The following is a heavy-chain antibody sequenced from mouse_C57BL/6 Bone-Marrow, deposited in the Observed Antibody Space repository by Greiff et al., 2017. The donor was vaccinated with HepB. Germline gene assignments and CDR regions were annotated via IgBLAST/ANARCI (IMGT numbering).Heavy chain of an antibody. V-gene: IGHV1-75*01. CDR2: IFPGSGNT. Sequence: VQGVESGPELVKPGASVKISCKASGYTFTDYYINWVKQRPGQGLEWIGWIFPGSGNTYYNEKFKGKATLTVDKSSSTAYMLLSSLTSEDSAVYFCAILYDYDVRFDYWGQGTTLTVSS. J-gene: IGHJ2*01. CDR1: GYTFTDYY. CDR3: AILYDYDVRFDY. D-gene: IGHD2-4*01.